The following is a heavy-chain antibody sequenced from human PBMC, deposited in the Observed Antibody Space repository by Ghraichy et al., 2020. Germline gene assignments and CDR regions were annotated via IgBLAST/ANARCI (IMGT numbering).Heavy chain of an antibody. CDR1: GFTFDDHA. CDR2: ITWSMTTI. D-gene: IGHD2/OR15-2a*01. Sequence: GGSLRLSCAASGFTFDDHAMHWLRQAPGKGLEWVSGITWSMTTIAYADSVKGRFTISRDNAKKALYLQMNSLRAEDTAMYYCAKDVSDFAAFDMWGQGTMITVSS. V-gene: IGHV3-9*01. CDR3: AKDVSDFAAFDM. J-gene: IGHJ3*02.